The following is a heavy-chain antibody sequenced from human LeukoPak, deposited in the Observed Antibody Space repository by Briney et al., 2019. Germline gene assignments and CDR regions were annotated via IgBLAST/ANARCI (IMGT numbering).Heavy chain of an antibody. CDR2: ISYDGFTK. J-gene: IGHJ4*02. CDR3: ARDLSERYSTDY. CDR1: GFTFNKYA. Sequence: GGSLRLSCAVSGFTFNKYAIHWVRQAPGKGLEWVAFISYDGFTKYYADSVRGRFTISRDNSQNTLDLQMNSLRAEDTAVYYCARDLSERYSTDYWGQGTLVTVSS. V-gene: IGHV3-30-3*01. D-gene: IGHD1-26*01.